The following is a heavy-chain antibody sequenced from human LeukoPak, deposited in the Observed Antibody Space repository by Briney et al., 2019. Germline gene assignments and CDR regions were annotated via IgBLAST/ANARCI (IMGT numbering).Heavy chain of an antibody. CDR2: IYYSGGT. Sequence: SETLSLTCTVSGGSISSYYWSWIRQPPGKGLEWIGYIYYSGGTTYNPSLKSRVTISVDTSKNQFSLKLSSVTAADTALYYCARSRGYFDYWGQGTLVTVSS. CDR3: ARSRGYFDY. V-gene: IGHV4-59*01. D-gene: IGHD6-13*01. CDR1: GGSISSYY. J-gene: IGHJ4*02.